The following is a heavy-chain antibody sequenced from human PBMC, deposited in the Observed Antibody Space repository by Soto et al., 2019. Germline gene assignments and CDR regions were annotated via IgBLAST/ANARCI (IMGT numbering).Heavy chain of an antibody. V-gene: IGHV4-39*01. CDR3: ARHRIEVVWRGFDF. D-gene: IGHD3-10*01. CDR1: TDSSSFTNSY. CDR2: SSYNGGT. J-gene: IGHJ4*02. Sequence: SETLSLTCTVSTDSSSFTNSYWGWIRQPPGKGLQWIGSSSYNGGTFYNPSLKGRVVISFDTSKKQSSLQVASVTAADTAVYFCARHRIEVVWRGFDFWGQGSPVTVSS.